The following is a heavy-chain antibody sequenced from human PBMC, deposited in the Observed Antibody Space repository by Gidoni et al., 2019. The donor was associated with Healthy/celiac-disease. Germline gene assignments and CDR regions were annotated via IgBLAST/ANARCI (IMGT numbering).Heavy chain of an antibody. Sequence: QVQLQESGPGLVKPSETLSLTCPVSGGSISSYYWSWIRQPPGKGLEWIGYIYYSGSTNYNPSLKSRVTISVDTSKNQFSLKLSSVTAADTAVYYCARELDAFDIWGQGTMVTVSS. CDR2: IYYSGST. J-gene: IGHJ3*02. V-gene: IGHV4-59*01. CDR1: GGSISSYY. CDR3: ARELDAFDI.